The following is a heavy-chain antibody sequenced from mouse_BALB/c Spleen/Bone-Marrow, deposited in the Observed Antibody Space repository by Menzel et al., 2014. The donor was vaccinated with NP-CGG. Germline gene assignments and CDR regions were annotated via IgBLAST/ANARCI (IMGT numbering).Heavy chain of an antibody. V-gene: IGHV1-80*01. J-gene: IGHJ3*01. Sequence: QVQLQQSGAELVRPGSSVKISCKASGYAFGSYWMNWVQQRPGQGLEWIGQIYPGDGDINYNGKFKGKATLTADKSSGTAYMQFSSLTSEDSAVYFCARGDFDFEAWFTYWGQGTLVTVSA. CDR1: GYAFGSYW. CDR2: IYPGDGDI. D-gene: IGHD2-4*01. CDR3: ARGDFDFEAWFTY.